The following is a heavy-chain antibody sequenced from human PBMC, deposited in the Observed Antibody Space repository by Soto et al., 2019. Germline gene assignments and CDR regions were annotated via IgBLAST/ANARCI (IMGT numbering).Heavy chain of an antibody. V-gene: IGHV4-61*01. CDR3: ATGYDFWSGKTPDAFDI. D-gene: IGHD3-3*01. Sequence: PSETLSLTCTVSGASVSSGSYYWNWIRQPPGRGLEWIGYIYYSGSTNYNPSLKSRVTISVDTSKNQFSLRLSSVTAADTAMYYCATGYDFWSGKTPDAFDIWGQGTMVTVSS. CDR1: GASVSSGSYY. CDR2: IYYSGST. J-gene: IGHJ3*02.